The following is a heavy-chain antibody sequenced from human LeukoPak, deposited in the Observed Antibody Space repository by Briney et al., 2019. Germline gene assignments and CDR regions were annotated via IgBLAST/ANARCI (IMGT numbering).Heavy chain of an antibody. J-gene: IGHJ3*02. CDR2: IYYSGNT. Sequence: SETLFLTCNVSGDSIINAGNYWTWIRQHPGKGLEWIGYIYYSGNTYYNPSLKSRVIMSIDTSKNQFSLTLNSLTAADTAMYYCAREKGNDALDIWGQGTMVTVSS. V-gene: IGHV4-31*03. CDR3: AREKGNDALDI. CDR1: GDSIINAGNY.